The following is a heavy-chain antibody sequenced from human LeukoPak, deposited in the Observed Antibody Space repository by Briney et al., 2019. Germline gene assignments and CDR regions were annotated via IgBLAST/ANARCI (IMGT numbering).Heavy chain of an antibody. V-gene: IGHV1-2*02. Sequence: ASVMVSCKASGYTFTGYYMHWVRQAPGQGLEWMGWINPNSGGTNYAQKFQGRVTMTRDTSISTAYLELSRLRSEDTAVYYCARGAQRPDAFDIWGQGTMVTVSS. CDR3: ARGAQRPDAFDI. CDR1: GYTFTGYY. CDR2: INPNSGGT. J-gene: IGHJ3*02. D-gene: IGHD6-25*01.